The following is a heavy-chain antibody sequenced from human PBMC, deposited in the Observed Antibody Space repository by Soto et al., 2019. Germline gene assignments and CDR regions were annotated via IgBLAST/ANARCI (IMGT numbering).Heavy chain of an antibody. Sequence: GGSLRLSCAASGLTFSSYAMSWVRQAPGKGLEWVSAISGSGGSTYYADSVKGRFTISRDNSKNTLYLQMNSLRAEDTAVYYCAKGRGQQPYYYCGMDVWGQGTTVTVSS. V-gene: IGHV3-23*01. CDR3: AKGRGQQPYYYCGMDV. CDR1: GLTFSSYA. J-gene: IGHJ6*02. CDR2: ISGSGGST. D-gene: IGHD6-13*01.